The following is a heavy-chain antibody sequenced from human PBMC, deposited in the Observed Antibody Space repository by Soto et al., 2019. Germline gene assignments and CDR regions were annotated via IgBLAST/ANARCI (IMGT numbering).Heavy chain of an antibody. CDR2: INGDGRST. D-gene: IGHD2-2*01. CDR3: ARAQYLADDAFDI. J-gene: IGHJ3*02. Sequence: SLRLSCAASGFISRSYWMHWVRQVPGKGLVWVSRINGDGRSTSYADSVKGRFTISRDNAKNTLYLQMNSLRADDTAVYYCARAQYLADDAFDIWGQGAMVTVSS. CDR1: GFISRSYW. V-gene: IGHV3-74*01.